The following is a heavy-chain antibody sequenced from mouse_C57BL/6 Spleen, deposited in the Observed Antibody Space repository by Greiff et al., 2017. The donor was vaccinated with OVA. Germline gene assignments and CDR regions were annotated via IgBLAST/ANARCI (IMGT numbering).Heavy chain of an antibody. CDR3: ARERGTGFAY. J-gene: IGHJ3*01. D-gene: IGHD4-1*01. Sequence: EVQLVESGPGLVKPSQSLSLTCSVTGYSITSGYYWNWIRQFPGNKLEWMGYISYDGSNNYNPSLKNRISITRDTSKNQFFLKLNSVTTEDTATYYCARERGTGFAYWGQGTLVTVSA. CDR2: ISYDGSN. CDR1: GYSITSGYY. V-gene: IGHV3-6*01.